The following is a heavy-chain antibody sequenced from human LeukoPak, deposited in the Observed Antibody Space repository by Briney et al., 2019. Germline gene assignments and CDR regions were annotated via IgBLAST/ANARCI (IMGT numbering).Heavy chain of an antibody. V-gene: IGHV4-38-2*01. CDR3: ASSFYYYDSSGYPPPFDY. J-gene: IGHJ4*02. Sequence: SETLSLTCAVSGYSISSGYYWGWIRQPPGKGLEWIGSIYHSGSTYYNPSLKSRVTISVDTSKNQFSLKLSSVTAADTAVYYCASSFYYYDSSGYPPPFDYWGQGTLVTVSS. D-gene: IGHD3-22*01. CDR1: GYSISSGYY. CDR2: IYHSGST.